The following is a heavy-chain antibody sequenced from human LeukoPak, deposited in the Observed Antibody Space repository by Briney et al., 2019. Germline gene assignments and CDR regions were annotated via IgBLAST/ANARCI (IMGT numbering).Heavy chain of an antibody. J-gene: IGHJ4*02. Sequence: SQTLSLTCTVSGGSISSGDYYLSWIRQPPGKGLEWIGYIYYSGSTYYNPSLKSRVTISVDTSKNQFSLKLSSVTAADTAVYYCASGEVVPAATFDYWGQGTLVTVSS. CDR3: ASGEVVPAATFDY. CDR1: GGSISSGDYY. CDR2: IYYSGST. D-gene: IGHD2-2*01. V-gene: IGHV4-30-4*08.